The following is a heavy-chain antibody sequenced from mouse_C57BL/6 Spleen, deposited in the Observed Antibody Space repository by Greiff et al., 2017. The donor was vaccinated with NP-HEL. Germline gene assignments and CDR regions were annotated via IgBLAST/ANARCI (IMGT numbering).Heavy chain of an antibody. CDR3: ARYDTTVVDYFDY. Sequence: VQLQQSGAELVRPGTSVKVSCKASGYAFTNYLIEWVKQRPGQGLEWIGVINPGSGGTNYNEKFKGKATLTADKSSSTAYMQLSSLTSEDSAVYFCARYDTTVVDYFDYWGQGTTLTVSS. V-gene: IGHV1-54*01. J-gene: IGHJ2*01. CDR2: INPGSGGT. D-gene: IGHD1-1*01. CDR1: GYAFTNYL.